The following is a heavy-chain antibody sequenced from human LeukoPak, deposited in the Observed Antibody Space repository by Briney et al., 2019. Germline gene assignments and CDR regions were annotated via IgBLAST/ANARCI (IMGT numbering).Heavy chain of an antibody. CDR3: ARDYYDSSGYYSLGG. Sequence: GGSLRLSCAASGFTFSSYAMSWVRQAPGKGLEWVSAISGSGGSTYYADSVKGRFTISRDNSKNTLYLQMNSLRAEDTAVYYCARDYYDSSGYYSLGGWGQGTLVTVSS. V-gene: IGHV3-23*01. J-gene: IGHJ4*02. CDR1: GFTFSSYA. CDR2: ISGSGGST. D-gene: IGHD3-22*01.